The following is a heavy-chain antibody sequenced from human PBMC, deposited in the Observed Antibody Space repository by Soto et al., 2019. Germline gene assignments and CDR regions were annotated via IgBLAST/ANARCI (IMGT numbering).Heavy chain of an antibody. CDR1: GFTFSTYG. Sequence: QVQLVESGGGVVQPGRSLRLSCTPSGFTFSTYGMHWVRQAPGEGLEWVAGIWYDGSQKYYADSVKGRFTISRDNSKNTLYLQMNSLRAEDTAVYYCARDLRREGYNRRSRYFDYWGQGTLVTVSS. CDR2: IWYDGSQK. CDR3: ARDLRREGYNRRSRYFDY. D-gene: IGHD5-12*01. J-gene: IGHJ4*02. V-gene: IGHV3-33*01.